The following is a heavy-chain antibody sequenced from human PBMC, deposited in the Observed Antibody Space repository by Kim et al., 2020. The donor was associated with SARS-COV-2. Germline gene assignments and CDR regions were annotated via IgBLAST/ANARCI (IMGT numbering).Heavy chain of an antibody. J-gene: IGHJ4*02. Sequence: GGSLRLSCSASGFMFSVYTMNWVRQAPGKGLEWLPNIRTSEGTMHYADSVRGRFTISRDDAKRSLFLEMHSLRAEDTAIYYCVRDYSYAFDFWGQGVQVTVSS. V-gene: IGHV3-48*04. CDR1: GFMFSVYT. CDR2: IRTSEGTM. CDR3: VRDYSYAFDF. D-gene: IGHD2-21*01.